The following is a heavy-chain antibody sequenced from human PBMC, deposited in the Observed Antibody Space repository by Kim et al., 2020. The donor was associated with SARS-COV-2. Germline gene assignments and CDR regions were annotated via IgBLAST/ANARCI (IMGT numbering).Heavy chain of an antibody. CDR1: GGTFSSYA. CDR2: IIPIFGTA. Sequence: SVKVSCKASGGTFSSYAISWVRQAPGQGLEWMGGIIPIFGTANYAQKFQGRVTITADESTSTAYMELSSLRSEDTAVYYCAREWGDFYGDYSWYYGMDVWGQGTTVTVSS. V-gene: IGHV1-69*13. J-gene: IGHJ6*02. D-gene: IGHD4-17*01. CDR3: AREWGDFYGDYSWYYGMDV.